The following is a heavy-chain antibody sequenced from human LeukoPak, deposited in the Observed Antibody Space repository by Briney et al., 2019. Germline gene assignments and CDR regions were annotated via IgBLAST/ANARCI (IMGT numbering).Heavy chain of an antibody. J-gene: IGHJ5*02. CDR1: GFTFSSYA. CDR2: ISGSGGST. D-gene: IGHD2-15*01. CDR3: ARDRCSGGSCYRGGFDP. V-gene: IGHV3-23*01. Sequence: GGSLRLSCAASGFTFSSYAMHWVRQAPGKGLEWVSGISGSGGSTNHADPVKGRFTISRDNSKNTLYLQMNSLRAEDTAVYYCARDRCSGGSCYRGGFDPWGQGTLVTVSS.